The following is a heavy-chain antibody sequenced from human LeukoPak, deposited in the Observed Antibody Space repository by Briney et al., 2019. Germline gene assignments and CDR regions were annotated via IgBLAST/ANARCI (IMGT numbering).Heavy chain of an antibody. J-gene: IGHJ6*04. D-gene: IGHD3-3*01. CDR1: GGSISSHY. CDR3: ARGARYDFWSGYYLV. V-gene: IGHV4-59*11. CDR2: IYYSGST. Sequence: PSETLSLTCTVSGGSISSHYWSWIRQPPGKGLEWIGYIYYSGSTDYNPSLKSRVTISVDTSKNQFSLKLNSVTAADTAVYYCARGARYDFWSGYYLVWGKGTTVTVSS.